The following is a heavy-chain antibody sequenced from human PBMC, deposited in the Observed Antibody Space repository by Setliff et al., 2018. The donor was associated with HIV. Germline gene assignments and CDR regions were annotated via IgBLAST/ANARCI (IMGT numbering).Heavy chain of an antibody. CDR2: ISSSVSPI. V-gene: IGHV3-48*03. CDR1: GFTFSSYE. J-gene: IGHJ2*01. Sequence: GGSLRLSCAASGFTFSSYEMNWVRQAPGKGLGWVSYISSSVSPIHYADSVRGRFTIARDNAKNSLYLQMNGLRAEDTAVYYCAKYRTSYGDYVLGPTFDLWGRGTLVTVSS. D-gene: IGHD4-17*01. CDR3: AKYRTSYGDYVLGPTFDL.